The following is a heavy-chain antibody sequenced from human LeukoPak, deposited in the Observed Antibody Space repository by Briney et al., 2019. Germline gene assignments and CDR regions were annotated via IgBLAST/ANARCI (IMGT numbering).Heavy chain of an antibody. CDR3: ARDYDSSGYSDAFDI. Sequence: GGSLRLACAASGFTFDDYGMSWVRQAPGKGLEWVSGINWNGGSTGYADSVKGRFTISRDNAKNSLYLQMNSLRAEDTALYYCARDYDSSGYSDAFDIWGQGTMVTVSS. CDR1: GFTFDDYG. CDR2: INWNGGST. D-gene: IGHD3-22*01. J-gene: IGHJ3*02. V-gene: IGHV3-20*04.